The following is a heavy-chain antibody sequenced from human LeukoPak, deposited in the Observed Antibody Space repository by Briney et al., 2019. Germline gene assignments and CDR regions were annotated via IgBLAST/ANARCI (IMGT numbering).Heavy chain of an antibody. CDR3: ATSGAMVRGALDY. CDR1: GYTLTELS. V-gene: IGHV1-24*01. J-gene: IGHJ4*02. D-gene: IGHD3-10*01. CDR2: FGPEDGET. Sequence: ASVKVSCKVSGYTLTELSMHWVRQAPGKGLEWMGGFGPEDGETIYAQKFQGRVTMTEDTSTDTAYMELSSLRSEDTAVYYCATSGAMVRGALDYWGQGTLVTVSS.